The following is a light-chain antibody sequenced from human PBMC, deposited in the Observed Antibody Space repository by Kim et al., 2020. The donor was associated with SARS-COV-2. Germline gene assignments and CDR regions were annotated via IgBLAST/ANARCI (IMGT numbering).Light chain of an antibody. Sequence: VALRQTVRITCQGDRLRSYYANRYKQKTGQAPIVAIYGKNKRPTGIPDRCSGYSSGNTASLTITGTQDGDEADYYCNSRDSNDNVVFGGGTQLTVL. CDR3: NSRDSNDNVV. CDR1: RLRSYY. CDR2: GKN. J-gene: IGLJ2*01. V-gene: IGLV3-19*01.